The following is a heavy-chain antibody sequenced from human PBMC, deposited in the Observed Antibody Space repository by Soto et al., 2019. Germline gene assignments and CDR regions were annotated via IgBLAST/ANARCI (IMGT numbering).Heavy chain of an antibody. Sequence: ASVKVSCKASGYIFPDHYVHSVRQAPGEGLEWMGRINPNGGGTNYAQKFEGWVTMTTDTSISTTYMELSRLNFDHTAVYYCARGEQLVHFDSWGQGTLVTVSS. CDR2: INPNGGGT. D-gene: IGHD6-6*01. V-gene: IGHV1-2*04. CDR3: ARGEQLVHFDS. J-gene: IGHJ4*01. CDR1: GYIFPDHY.